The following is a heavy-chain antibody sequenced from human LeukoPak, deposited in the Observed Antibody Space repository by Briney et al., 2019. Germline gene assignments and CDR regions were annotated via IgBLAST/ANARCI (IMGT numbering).Heavy chain of an antibody. CDR2: ISSSGGNT. Sequence: GGSLRLSCAASDFAFSDYYMTWIRQAPGKGLEWVSFISSSGGNTYYADSVKGRFAISRDNAENSLYLQMNSLRAEDTAVYYCARVALPHDAFDIWGQGTMVTVSS. V-gene: IGHV3-11*04. J-gene: IGHJ3*02. CDR3: ARVALPHDAFDI. CDR1: DFAFSDYY.